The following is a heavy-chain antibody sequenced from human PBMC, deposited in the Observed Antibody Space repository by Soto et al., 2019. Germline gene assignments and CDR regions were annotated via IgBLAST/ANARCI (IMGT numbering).Heavy chain of an antibody. CDR2: IYYSGST. CDR3: EGDVGRYYYGMDV. CDR1: GGSISSSSYY. V-gene: IGHV4-39*01. J-gene: IGHJ6*02. Sequence: KPSETLSLTCTVSGGSISSSSYYWGWIRQPPGKGLEWIGSIYYSGSTYYNPSLKSRVTISVDTSKNQFSLKLSSVTAADTAVYYCEGDVGRYYYGMDVWGQGTTVTVSS. D-gene: IGHD3-10*01.